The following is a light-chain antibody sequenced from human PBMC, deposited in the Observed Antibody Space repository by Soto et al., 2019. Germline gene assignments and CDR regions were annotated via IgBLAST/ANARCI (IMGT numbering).Light chain of an antibody. J-gene: IGKJ1*01. CDR3: HHCGGSQP. V-gene: IGKV3-20*01. CDR2: GAS. CDR1: QSISSSS. Sequence: EIVLTQSPGTLSLSPGEGATLSCRASQSISSSSLVWYQQKPGQAPRLLIYGASSRATGIPDRFSGSGSGTDFTLTISSLEPEDFAVYFCHHCGGSQPFGQGTKVETK.